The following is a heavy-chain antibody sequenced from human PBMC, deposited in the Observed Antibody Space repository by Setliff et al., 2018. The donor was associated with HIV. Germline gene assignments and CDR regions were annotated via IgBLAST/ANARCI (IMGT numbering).Heavy chain of an antibody. D-gene: IGHD4-4*01. CDR2: INGDGDST. J-gene: IGHJ4*02. Sequence: GGSLRLSCAASGFTFSFHAMTWVRQAPGKGLEWVSGINGDGDSTYYADSVKGRFTISRDNSKNTLYLQMNSLRTEDTAVYYCAKEGSNWYPPNYFDYWGQGTLVTVSS. V-gene: IGHV3-23*01. CDR3: AKEGSNWYPPNYFDY. CDR1: GFTFSFHA.